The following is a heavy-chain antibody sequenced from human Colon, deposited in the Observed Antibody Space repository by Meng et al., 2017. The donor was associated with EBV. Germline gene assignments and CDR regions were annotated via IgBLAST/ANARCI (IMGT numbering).Heavy chain of an antibody. V-gene: IGHV4-34*01. D-gene: IGHD2-15*01. Sequence: QGQLQQWGAGPLKPSETLSLTCTVYGGSFSDSYWTWIRQPPGKGLEWIGEINHVGSTTYNPSLKSRVTISVDTSKNQFSLKLSSVTAADAAVYCCASSDCSGGTCYLDCWGQGTLVTVSS. CDR1: GGSFSDSY. J-gene: IGHJ4*02. CDR3: ASSDCSGGTCYLDC. CDR2: INHVGST.